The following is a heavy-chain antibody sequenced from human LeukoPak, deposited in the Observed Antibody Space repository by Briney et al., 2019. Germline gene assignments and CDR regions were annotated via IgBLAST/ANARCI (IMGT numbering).Heavy chain of an antibody. D-gene: IGHD6-13*01. J-gene: IGHJ4*02. CDR3: AKDPHSSSWYYFDS. Sequence: GGSLGLSCAASXFTFSYFAMHWVRQAPGKGLEWVAVLSDDGSNKFYADPVKGRFTISRDNSKNTLYLQMNSLRAEDTAFYYCAKDPHSSSWYYFDSWGQGTLVTVSS. V-gene: IGHV3-30*18. CDR1: XFTFSYFA. CDR2: LSDDGSNK.